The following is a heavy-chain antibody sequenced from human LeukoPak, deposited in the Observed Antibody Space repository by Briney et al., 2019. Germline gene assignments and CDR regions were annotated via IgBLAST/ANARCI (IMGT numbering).Heavy chain of an antibody. Sequence: GGSLRLSCAASGFTFSNYWMHWVRQVPGKELVWVSRINSDGSRTNYVDSVKGRFTISRDNSKNTLYLQMNSLRAEDTAVYYCAKDRIAAAGTGHFDYWGQGTLVTVSS. CDR3: AKDRIAAAGTGHFDY. CDR1: GFTFSNYW. CDR2: INSDGSRT. D-gene: IGHD6-13*01. J-gene: IGHJ4*02. V-gene: IGHV3-74*01.